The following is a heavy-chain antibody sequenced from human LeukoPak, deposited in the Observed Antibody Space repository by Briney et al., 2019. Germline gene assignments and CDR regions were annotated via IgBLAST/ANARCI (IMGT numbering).Heavy chain of an antibody. CDR3: ARDLPDVLTGYSDLAFDI. V-gene: IGHV3-7*03. CDR2: IKQDGSDK. CDR1: GFHFATYW. Sequence: RGSLRLSCAVSGFHFATYWMTWVRQAPGKGLEWVANIKQDGSDKNYVDSVKGRFTISRDNAKKLLYLQMNSLRAEDTAVYYCARDLPDVLTGYSDLAFDIWGQGTMVTVSS. J-gene: IGHJ3*02. D-gene: IGHD3-9*01.